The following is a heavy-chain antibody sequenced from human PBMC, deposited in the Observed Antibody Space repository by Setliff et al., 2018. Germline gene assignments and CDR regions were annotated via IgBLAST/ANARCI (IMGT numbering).Heavy chain of an antibody. D-gene: IGHD3-10*01. Sequence: ASVKVSCKASGYTFSSYAISWVRQAPGQGLEWLGGIIPMFGTNYAQKFQGRVTITADESTSTAYMELSSLGSEDTAVYYCAGGQPLVRKYYYYMDVWGKGTTVTVSS. CDR2: IIPMFGT. CDR3: AGGQPLVRKYYYYMDV. V-gene: IGHV1-69*13. CDR1: GYTFSSYA. J-gene: IGHJ6*03.